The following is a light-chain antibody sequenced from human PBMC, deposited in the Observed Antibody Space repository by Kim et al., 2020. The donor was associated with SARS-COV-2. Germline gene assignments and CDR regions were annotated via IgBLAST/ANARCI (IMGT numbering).Light chain of an antibody. V-gene: IGKV3-11*01. Sequence: SLSPGERATLSCRASQSVSSYLAWYQQKPGQAPRLLIYDASNRATGIPARFSGSGSGTDFTLTISRLEPEDFAVYYCQQRSNWLTFGGGTKVDIK. CDR1: QSVSSY. CDR2: DAS. J-gene: IGKJ4*01. CDR3: QQRSNWLT.